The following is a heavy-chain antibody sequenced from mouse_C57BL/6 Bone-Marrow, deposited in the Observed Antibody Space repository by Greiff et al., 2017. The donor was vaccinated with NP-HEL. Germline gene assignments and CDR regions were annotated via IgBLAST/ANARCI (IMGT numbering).Heavy chain of an antibody. V-gene: IGHV5-12*01. CDR3: ASRSSYAMDY. D-gene: IGHD1-1*01. Sequence: EVKLMESGGGLVQPGGSLKLSCAASGFTFSDYYMYWVRQTPEKRLEWVAYISNGGGSTYYLDTVKGRFTISRDNAKNTLYLQMSRLKSEDTAMYYCASRSSYAMDYWGQGTSVTVSS. J-gene: IGHJ4*01. CDR2: ISNGGGST. CDR1: GFTFSDYY.